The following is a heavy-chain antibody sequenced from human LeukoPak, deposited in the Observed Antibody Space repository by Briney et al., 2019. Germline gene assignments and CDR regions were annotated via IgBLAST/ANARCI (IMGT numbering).Heavy chain of an antibody. CDR2: IYYGGST. Sequence: SETLSLTCTVSGGSISSSSYYWGWIRQPPGKGLEWIGSIYYGGSTYYNPSLKSRVTISVDTSKNQFSLKLSSVTAADTAVYYCARHHYDFWSGYWFDPWGQGTLVTVSS. D-gene: IGHD3-3*01. V-gene: IGHV4-39*01. CDR3: ARHHYDFWSGYWFDP. CDR1: GGSISSSSYY. J-gene: IGHJ5*02.